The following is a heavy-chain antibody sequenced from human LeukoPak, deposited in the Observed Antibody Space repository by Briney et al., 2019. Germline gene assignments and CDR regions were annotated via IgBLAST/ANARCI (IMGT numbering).Heavy chain of an antibody. D-gene: IGHD6-13*01. J-gene: IGHJ4*02. Sequence: PSETLSLTCAVYGGSFSGYYWSWIRQPPGKGLEWIGYIYYSGSTNYNPSLKSRVTISVDTSKNQFSLKLSSVTAADTAVYYCARLGGIAAAGRVDYWGQGTLVTVSS. CDR1: GGSFSGYY. CDR3: ARLGGIAAAGRVDY. V-gene: IGHV4-59*01. CDR2: IYYSGST.